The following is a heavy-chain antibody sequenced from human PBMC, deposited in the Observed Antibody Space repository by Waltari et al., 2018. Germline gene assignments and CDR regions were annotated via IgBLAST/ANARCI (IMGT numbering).Heavy chain of an antibody. J-gene: IGHJ4*02. Sequence: QVLLVQSWAAVRQPGASAKVSCQASESTCPQYYQHRVRLSPGHGMHWVRQAPGKGMEWVGWMNPNSGGTNYAQKVQGRVTLTRDTSITTAYMELSSLRSDDTAVYYCATYLRSSGSYSLIYWGQGTLVTVSS. D-gene: IGHD1-26*01. CDR2: MNPNSGGT. CDR3: ATYLRSSGSYSLIY. V-gene: IGHV1-2*02. CDR1: ESTCPQYY.